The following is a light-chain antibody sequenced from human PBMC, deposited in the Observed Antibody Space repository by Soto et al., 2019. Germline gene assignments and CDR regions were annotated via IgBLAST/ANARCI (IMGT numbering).Light chain of an antibody. CDR3: MQALQTPPWT. Sequence: DIVLTQSPLSLPVTPGEPASISCRSSQSLLQSNGYTYLDWYLQKPGQSPQLLIYLTSIRASGVPDRFSGSGSCTDFTLKISKVEAEDVGVYYCMQALQTPPWTFGPGTKVDIK. CDR1: QSLLQSNGYTY. J-gene: IGKJ1*01. CDR2: LTS. V-gene: IGKV2-28*01.